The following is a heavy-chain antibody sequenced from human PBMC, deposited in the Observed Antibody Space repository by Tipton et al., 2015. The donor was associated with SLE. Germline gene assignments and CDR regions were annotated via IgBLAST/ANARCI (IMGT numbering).Heavy chain of an antibody. J-gene: IGHJ3*02. CDR1: GFSISDAYF. Sequence: TLSLTCTVSGFSISDAYFWGWIRQSPGKGLEWIGSVFHSGAAYYNPSLQSRVTISLDTPRNQFSLRLSSVTAADTAVYYCARRTVAALGAQFGDVFDIWGQGTMVTVSS. CDR2: VFHSGAA. CDR3: ARRTVAALGAQFGDVFDI. D-gene: IGHD6-6*01. V-gene: IGHV4-38-2*02.